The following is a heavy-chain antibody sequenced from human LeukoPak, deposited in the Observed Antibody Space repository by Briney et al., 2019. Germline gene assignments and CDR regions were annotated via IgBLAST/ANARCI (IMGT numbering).Heavy chain of an antibody. J-gene: IGHJ4*02. CDR1: GGSFSGYY. CDR3: ARSIGGSGSYSDY. CDR2: INHSGST. Sequence: KTSETLSLTCAVYGGSFSGYYWSWIRQPPGKGLEWIGEINHSGSTNYNPSLKSRVTISVDTSKNQFSLKLSSVTAADTAVYYCARSIGGSGSYSDYWGQGTLVTVSS. D-gene: IGHD3-10*01. V-gene: IGHV4-34*01.